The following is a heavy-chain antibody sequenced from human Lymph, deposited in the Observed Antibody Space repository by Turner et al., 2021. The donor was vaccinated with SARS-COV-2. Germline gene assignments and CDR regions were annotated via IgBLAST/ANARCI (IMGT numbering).Heavy chain of an antibody. CDR2: ISWNSGSI. CDR1: GFTFDAYA. V-gene: IGHV3-9*01. J-gene: IGHJ6*02. Sequence: EVQLVESGGGLVQTGRSLRLSCAASGFTFDAYAMHWVRQAPGKGLEWVSGISWNSGSIGYADSVKGRFTISRDNAKNSLYLQMNSLRAEDTALYYCAKGRRFGMDVWGQGTTVTVSS. CDR3: AKGRRFGMDV.